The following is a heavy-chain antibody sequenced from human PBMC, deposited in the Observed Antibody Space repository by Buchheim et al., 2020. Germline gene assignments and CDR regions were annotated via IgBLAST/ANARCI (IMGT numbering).Heavy chain of an antibody. CDR1: GFTFSSSD. CDR2: IGTAGDT. V-gene: IGHV3-13*01. CDR3: ARSFGDYSDAINYDY. J-gene: IGHJ4*02. D-gene: IGHD4-17*01. Sequence: EVQLVESGGGLVQPGGSLRLSCAASGFTFSSSDMNWVRQATGKGLEWVSAIGTAGDTYYPGSVKGRFTISRENDKNSMYLQMNSLRAGDTAVYYCARSFGDYSDAINYDYWGQGTL.